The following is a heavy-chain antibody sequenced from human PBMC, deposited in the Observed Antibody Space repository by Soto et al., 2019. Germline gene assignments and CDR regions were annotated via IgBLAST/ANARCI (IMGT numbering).Heavy chain of an antibody. CDR3: ARDDGLAYGGGDCYS. CDR1: GGTFRSYT. J-gene: IGHJ4*02. D-gene: IGHD2-21*02. CDR2: IIPIVGIT. Sequence: QVQLVQSGAEVKKPGSSVKVSCKASGGTFRSYTISWVRQAPGQGLAWMGRIIPIVGITKYAQKVQGRVTITADKSTSTADMELSSLRAEDTAVYYCARDDGLAYGGGDCYSWGQGTLVTVSS. V-gene: IGHV1-69*02.